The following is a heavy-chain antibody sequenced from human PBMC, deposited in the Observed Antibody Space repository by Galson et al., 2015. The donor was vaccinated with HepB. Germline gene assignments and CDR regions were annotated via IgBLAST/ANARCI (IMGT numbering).Heavy chain of an antibody. CDR2: IKQDGSEK. D-gene: IGHD6-13*01. CDR1: GFTFSSYW. V-gene: IGHV3-7*03. Sequence: SLRLSCAASGFTFSSYWMSWVRQAPGKGLEWVANIKQDGSEKYYVDSVKGRFTISRDNAKNSLYLQMNSLRAEDTAVYYCARDPSPFAYSSSWRWDYWGQGTLVTVSS. CDR3: ARDPSPFAYSSSWRWDY. J-gene: IGHJ4*02.